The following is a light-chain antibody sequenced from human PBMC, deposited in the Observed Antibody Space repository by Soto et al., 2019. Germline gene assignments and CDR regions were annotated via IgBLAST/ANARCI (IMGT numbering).Light chain of an antibody. CDR2: DVS. CDR1: QSISDS. V-gene: IGKV1-5*01. Sequence: DIQMTQSPSTLSASIGDRVTITCRASQSISDSLAWYQQKPGKAPYLLISDVSSLERGVPSRFSGSGSGTDFTLTISSLQPEDFATYYCQQLNSYPLSFGGGTKVDNK. CDR3: QQLNSYPLS. J-gene: IGKJ4*01.